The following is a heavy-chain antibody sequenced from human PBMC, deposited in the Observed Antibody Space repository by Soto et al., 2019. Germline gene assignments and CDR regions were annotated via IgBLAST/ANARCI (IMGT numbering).Heavy chain of an antibody. D-gene: IGHD5-12*01. CDR3: ARGGGRGYNELDP. CDR2: INPNSGGT. Sequence: ASVKVSCKASGYTFTAYYIHWVRQAPGQGLEWMGWINPNSGGTYHAQNFQGRVTMTRDTSTTTAYMELASLRSDDTAVYYCARGGGRGYNELDPWGQVTMITV. J-gene: IGHJ5*01. CDR1: GYTFTAYY. V-gene: IGHV1-2*02.